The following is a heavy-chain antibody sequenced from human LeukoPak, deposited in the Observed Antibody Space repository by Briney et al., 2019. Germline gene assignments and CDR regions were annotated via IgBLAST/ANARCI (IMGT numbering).Heavy chain of an antibody. CDR3: ARPYDSSGYYYHYFDY. CDR1: GGSISSSNYY. J-gene: IGHJ4*02. V-gene: IGHV4-39*01. CDR2: IHYSGST. Sequence: NPSETLSLTCTVSGGSISSSNYYWGWIRQPPGKGLEWIESIHYSGSTYYNPSLKSRVTISVDTSKNQVSLKLTSVTAADTAVYYCARPYDSSGYYYHYFDYWGQGTLVTVSS. D-gene: IGHD3-22*01.